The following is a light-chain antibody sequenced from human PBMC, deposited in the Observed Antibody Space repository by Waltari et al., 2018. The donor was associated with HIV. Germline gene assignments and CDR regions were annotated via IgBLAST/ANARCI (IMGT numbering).Light chain of an antibody. CDR3: CAYVGTTTYLI. V-gene: IGLV2-23*02. CDR2: NVN. J-gene: IGLJ2*01. Sequence: VLTQPASVSGSPGQSITISCTGNDSDVGHPTFVSWYQRVPGQAPKLIIYNVNTRPSGVSSRFSGSKSGNTASLTISGLQSDDEADYFCCAYVGTTTYLIFGGGT. CDR1: DSDVGHPTF.